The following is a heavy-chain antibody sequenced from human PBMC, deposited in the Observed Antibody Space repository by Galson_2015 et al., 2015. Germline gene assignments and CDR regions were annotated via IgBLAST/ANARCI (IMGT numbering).Heavy chain of an antibody. Sequence: SLRLSCAASGFTFSSYAMHWVRQAPGKGLEWVAVISYDGSNKFYADSVKGRFTISRDNSKNTLYLQMNSLRPEDTAVYYCARVGGDIAARTWGYLAYWVQGTLVTVSS. CDR2: ISYDGSNK. CDR3: ARVGGDIAARTWGYLAY. D-gene: IGHD6-6*01. J-gene: IGHJ4*02. V-gene: IGHV3-30-3*01. CDR1: GFTFSSYA.